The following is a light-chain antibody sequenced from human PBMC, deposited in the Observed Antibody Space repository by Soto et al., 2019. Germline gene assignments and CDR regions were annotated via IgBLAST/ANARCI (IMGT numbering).Light chain of an antibody. CDR1: QSVSSY. CDR2: DAS. J-gene: IGKJ5*01. V-gene: IGKV3-11*01. CDR3: QQRRKWPPRLP. Sequence: EIVLTQSPATLSLSPGERATLSCRASQSVSSYLAWYQQKPGQAPRLLIYDASNRATGIPARFSGSGCGTDFILTISSLETEDFVIYFCQQRRKWPPRLPLGQGTRLEIK.